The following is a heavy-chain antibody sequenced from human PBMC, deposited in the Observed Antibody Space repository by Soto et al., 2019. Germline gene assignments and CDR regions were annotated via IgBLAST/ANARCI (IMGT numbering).Heavy chain of an antibody. V-gene: IGHV3-9*01. CDR2: ISWNSGSI. J-gene: IGHJ3*02. CDR1: GFTFDYYG. CDR3: AKDRTVRAGADYDAFDI. Sequence: GGSLRLSCAASGFTFDYYGMHWVRQSPGKGLEWVSGISWNSGSIGYADSVKGRFTISRDNAKNSLYLQMNSLRAEDTALYYCAKDRTVRAGADYDAFDIWGQGTMVTVSS. D-gene: IGHD4-17*01.